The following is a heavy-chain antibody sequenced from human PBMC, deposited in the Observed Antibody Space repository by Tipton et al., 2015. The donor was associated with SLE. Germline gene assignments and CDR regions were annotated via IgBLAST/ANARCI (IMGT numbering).Heavy chain of an antibody. CDR1: GFTLSNYA. D-gene: IGHD3-3*01. Sequence: SLRLSCEASGFTLSNYALHWVRQAPGTGLEWVALISSDGSDKYYADSVKGRFTISRDNSKNTLYLQMNSLRVEDTAVYYCARAPEYYDFWSGAFDIWGQGTMVTVST. CDR3: ARAPEYYDFWSGAFDI. CDR2: ISSDGSDK. J-gene: IGHJ3*02. V-gene: IGHV3-30*04.